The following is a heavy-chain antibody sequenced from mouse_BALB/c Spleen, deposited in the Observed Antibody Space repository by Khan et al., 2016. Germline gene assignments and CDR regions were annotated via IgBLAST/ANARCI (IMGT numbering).Heavy chain of an antibody. CDR1: GYSITSGYY. CDR2: ISYDGSN. Sequence: EVQLVESGPGLVKPSQSLSLTCSVTGYSITSGYYWNWIRQFPGNKLEWMGYISYDGSNNYNPSLKNRISITRDTSKNQCFLKLYSVTTEDTATYYCARGRWLLPVAYGVQGTMVTVSA. CDR3: ARGRWLLPVAY. J-gene: IGHJ3*01. D-gene: IGHD2-3*01. V-gene: IGHV3-6*02.